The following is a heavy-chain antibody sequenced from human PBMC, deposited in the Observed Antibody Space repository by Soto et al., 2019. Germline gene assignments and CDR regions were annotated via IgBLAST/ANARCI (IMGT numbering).Heavy chain of an antibody. D-gene: IGHD3-3*01. CDR2: ISAYDGKT. V-gene: IGHV1-18*01. J-gene: IGHJ5*02. CDR1: GYTFNTYG. Sequence: ASVKVSCKTSGYTFNTYGINWVRQAPGQGLEVMGWISAYDGKTTYAEKFQGRVTLTTDTSTSTAYMELRSLRSDDTAIYYCARDPHEFWTSYWFDPWGQGTPVTVSS. CDR3: ARDPHEFWTSYWFDP.